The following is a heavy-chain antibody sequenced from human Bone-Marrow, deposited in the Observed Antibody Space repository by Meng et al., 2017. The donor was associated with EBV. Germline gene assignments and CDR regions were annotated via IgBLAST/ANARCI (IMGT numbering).Heavy chain of an antibody. V-gene: IGHV3-15*01. J-gene: IGHJ4*02. CDR3: ATESTTFEY. D-gene: IGHD1-1*01. CDR1: GFTCRKAW. CDR2: VKSQADGGTT. Sequence: VGLVESGGGLVSPGAYLRPSCSASGFTCRKAWRSWVRQAPGKGLEWVGRVKSQADGGTTDYTAAVRGRFTISRDDSRNMLYLQINSLQIEDSVLYYCATESTTFEYWGLGTLVTVSS.